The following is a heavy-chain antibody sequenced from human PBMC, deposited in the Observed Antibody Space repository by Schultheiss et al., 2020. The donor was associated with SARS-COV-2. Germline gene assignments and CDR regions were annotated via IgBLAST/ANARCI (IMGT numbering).Heavy chain of an antibody. CDR1: GFTFSSYA. V-gene: IGHV3-30-3*01. CDR2: TSYDGSNK. J-gene: IGHJ4*02. CDR3: ARDVTAAAGTVFDY. D-gene: IGHD6-13*01. Sequence: SLKISCAASGFTFSSYAMHWVRQAPGKGLEWVAVTSYDGSNKYYADSVKGRFTISRDNSKNTLYLQMNSLRAEDTAVYYCARDVTAAAGTVFDYWGQGTLVTVSS.